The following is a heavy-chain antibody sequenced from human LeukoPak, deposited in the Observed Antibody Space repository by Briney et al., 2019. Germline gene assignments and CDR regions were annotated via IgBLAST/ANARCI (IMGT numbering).Heavy chain of an antibody. CDR3: ASFLYCSSTSCSDAFDI. CDR1: GGTFSSYA. CDR2: IIPIFGTA. Sequence: ASVKVSCKASGGTFSSYAISWVRQAPGQGLEWMGGIIPIFGTANYAQKFQGRVTITTDESTSTAYMELSSLRSEDTAVYYCASFLYCSSTSCSDAFDIWGQGTMVTVSS. D-gene: IGHD2-2*01. J-gene: IGHJ3*02. V-gene: IGHV1-69*05.